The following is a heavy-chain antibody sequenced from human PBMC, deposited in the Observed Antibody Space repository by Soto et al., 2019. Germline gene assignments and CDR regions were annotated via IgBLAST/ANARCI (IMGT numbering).Heavy chain of an antibody. CDR3: ARGGGYDTIDF. CDR2: IGHLETT. CDR1: GVALTSGGSP. V-gene: IGHV4-30-2*06. D-gene: IGHD2-15*01. J-gene: IGHJ4*01. Sequence: PSGTLSLTCSVSGVALTSGGSPWSCIRQSPEKGREWLCYIGHLETTYYNPSFKSRLSLSINTTRNQFSLRLSSMTAADKAIYDCARGGGYDTIDFWGHGIPVTVSS.